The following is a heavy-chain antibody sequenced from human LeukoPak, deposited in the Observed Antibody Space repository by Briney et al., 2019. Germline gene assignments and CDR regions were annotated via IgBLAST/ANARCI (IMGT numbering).Heavy chain of an antibody. CDR1: GGSFSGYY. J-gene: IGHJ4*02. CDR3: ARGAASSGSYSDY. Sequence: PSETLSLTCAVYGGSFSGYYWSWIRQPPGKGLEWIGEINHSGSTNYNPSLKSRVTISVDTSKNQFSLKLSSVTAADTAVYYCARGAASSGSYSDYWGQGTLVTVSS. D-gene: IGHD3-10*01. V-gene: IGHV4-34*01. CDR2: INHSGST.